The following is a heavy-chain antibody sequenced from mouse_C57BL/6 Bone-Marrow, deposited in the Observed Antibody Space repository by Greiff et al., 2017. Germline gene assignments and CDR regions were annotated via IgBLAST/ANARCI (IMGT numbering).Heavy chain of an antibody. D-gene: IGHD2-2*01. J-gene: IGHJ4*01. CDR2: IWSDGST. V-gene: IGHV2-6-1*01. Sequence: VMLVESGPGLVAPSQSLSITCTVSGFSLTSYGVHWVRQPPGKGLEWLVVIWSDGSTTYNSALKSRLSISKDNSKSQVFLKMNSLQTDDTAMYYCARHRGYGYDEYYAMDYWGQGTSVTVSS. CDR3: ARHRGYGYDEYYAMDY. CDR1: GFSLTSYG.